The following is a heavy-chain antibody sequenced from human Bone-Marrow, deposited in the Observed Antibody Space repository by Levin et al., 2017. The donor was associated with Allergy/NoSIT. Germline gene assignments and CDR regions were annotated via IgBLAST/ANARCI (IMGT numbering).Heavy chain of an antibody. CDR1: GYSFANYW. D-gene: IGHD2-21*01. CDR3: AATRVPPTLFSYHYYPLDV. CDR2: IHPGDSDT. Sequence: RGESLKISCRASGYSFANYWIGWVRQMPGKGLEWMAIIHPGDSDTRYSPSFEGQVTISVDKSINTAYLQWNRLQASDTAMYYCAATRVPPTLFSYHYYPLDVWGQGTTVTVSS. J-gene: IGHJ6*02. V-gene: IGHV5-51*01.